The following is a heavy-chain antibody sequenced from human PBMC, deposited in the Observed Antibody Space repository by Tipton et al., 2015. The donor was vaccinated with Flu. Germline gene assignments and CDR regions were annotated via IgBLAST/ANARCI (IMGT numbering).Heavy chain of an antibody. CDR3: ARGGIGYYYDSSGTGHYAFDI. D-gene: IGHD3-22*01. J-gene: IGHJ3*02. Sequence: LRLSCAVYGGSFSGYYWSWIRQPPGKGLEWIGEINHSGSTNYNPSLKSRVTISVDTSKNQFSLKLSSVTAADTAVYYCARGGIGYYYDSSGTGHYAFDIWGQGTMVTVSS. CDR2: INHSGST. CDR1: GGSFSGYY. V-gene: IGHV4-34*01.